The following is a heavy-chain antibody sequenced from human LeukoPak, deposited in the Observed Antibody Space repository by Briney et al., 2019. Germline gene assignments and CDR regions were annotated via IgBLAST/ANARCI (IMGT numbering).Heavy chain of an antibody. CDR1: GFTFSTYG. D-gene: IGHD3-16*01. Sequence: GRSLGLSCAASGFTFSTYGMHWVRQAPGKGLEWVAVIWYDGSIKYYADSVKGRFTISRDNSKNTLYLQMNSLRAEDTAVYYCARAVGPFDIWGQGTIVIVSS. J-gene: IGHJ3*02. CDR2: IWYDGSIK. CDR3: ARAVGPFDI. V-gene: IGHV3-33*01.